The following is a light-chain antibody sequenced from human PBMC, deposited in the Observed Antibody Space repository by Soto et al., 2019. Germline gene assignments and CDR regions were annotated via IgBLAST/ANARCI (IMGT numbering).Light chain of an antibody. CDR1: QSVSSNY. CDR3: QQYGSSPIT. J-gene: IGKJ5*01. CDR2: GAS. V-gene: IGKV3-20*01. Sequence: EIVMTQSPGTLSLSPGGTATLSCRASQSVSSNYVAWFHQKPGQAPRLLIYGASSRATGVPDRFSGSGSGTDFTLTISRLEPEDFAVYYCQQYGSSPITFGQGTRLEIK.